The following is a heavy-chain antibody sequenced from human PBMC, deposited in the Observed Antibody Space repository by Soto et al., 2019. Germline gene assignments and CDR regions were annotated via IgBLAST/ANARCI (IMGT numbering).Heavy chain of an antibody. CDR2: IYYSGST. V-gene: IGHV4-61*05. CDR3: ARVPDR. CDR1: GGSISSSSYY. J-gene: IGHJ5*02. D-gene: IGHD2-2*01. Sequence: SETLSLTCTVSGGSISSSSYYWSWIRQPPGKGLEWIGYIYYSGSTNYNPSLKSRVTISVDRSKNQFSLKLSSVTAADTAVYYCARVPDRWGQGTLVTVSS.